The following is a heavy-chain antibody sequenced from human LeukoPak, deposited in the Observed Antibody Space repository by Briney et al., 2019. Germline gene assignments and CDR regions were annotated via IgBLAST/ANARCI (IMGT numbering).Heavy chain of an antibody. V-gene: IGHV4-39*01. J-gene: IGHJ4*02. D-gene: IGHD5-18*01. CDR1: GGSISSGDYY. Sequence: PSETLSLTCTVSGGSISSGDYYWSWIRQPPGEGLEWIGTISNSGSTYYNQSLKGRVTISVDTSKNQFSLKLNSVTAADTAVYYCARRGVAAIIDYWGQGTLVTVSS. CDR2: ISNSGST. CDR3: ARRGVAAIIDY.